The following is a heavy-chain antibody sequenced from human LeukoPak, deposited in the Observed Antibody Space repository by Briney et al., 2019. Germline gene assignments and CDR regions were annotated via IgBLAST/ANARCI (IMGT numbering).Heavy chain of an antibody. D-gene: IGHD3-22*01. CDR2: ISAYNGNT. Sequence: ASVKVSCKASGYTFTSYGISWVRQAPGQGLEWMGWISAYNGNTNYAQKLQGRVTMTTDTSTSTAYMELRSLRSDDTAVYYCARVLISSGYYYVPGYYYMDVWGKGTTVTVSS. J-gene: IGHJ6*03. CDR1: GYTFTSYG. V-gene: IGHV1-18*01. CDR3: ARVLISSGYYYVPGYYYMDV.